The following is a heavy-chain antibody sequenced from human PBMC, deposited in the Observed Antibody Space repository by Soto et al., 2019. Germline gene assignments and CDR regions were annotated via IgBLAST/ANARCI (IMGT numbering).Heavy chain of an antibody. Sequence: GESLKISCSTSGYRFTSYWIAWVRQMPGKGLEWMGIIFPSDSDTRYSPSFQGQVTISADRSTSTVFLQWASLKASDTAVYFCARKDKSGYFNWFDPWGQGTLVTVSS. D-gene: IGHD3-22*01. CDR3: ARKDKSGYFNWFDP. J-gene: IGHJ5*02. CDR2: IFPSDSDT. V-gene: IGHV5-51*01. CDR1: GYRFTSYW.